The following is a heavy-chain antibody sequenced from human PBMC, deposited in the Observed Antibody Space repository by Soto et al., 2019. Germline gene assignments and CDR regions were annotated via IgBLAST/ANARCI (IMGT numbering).Heavy chain of an antibody. CDR3: ARVRIAARTGAYGMDV. CDR1: GGSISSYY. Sequence: SETLSLTCTVSGGSISSYYWSWIRQPAGKGLEWIGRIYTSGSTNYNPSLKSRVTMSVDTSKNQFSLKLSSVTAEDTAVYYCARVRIAARTGAYGMDVWGQGPTVTV. J-gene: IGHJ6*02. CDR2: IYTSGST. V-gene: IGHV4-4*07. D-gene: IGHD6-6*01.